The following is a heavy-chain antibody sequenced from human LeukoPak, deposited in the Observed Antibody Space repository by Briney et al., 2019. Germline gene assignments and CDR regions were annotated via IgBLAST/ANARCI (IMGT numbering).Heavy chain of an antibody. Sequence: GGCLRLAWAAAGSTFSSHVMSWVRQPPGKGLEWVSTTSGSGSITYYAASVKGRFTISRANSKYTFYLHMNSLRAEDTAVYYCAQGRGFSPQTPFDIWG. V-gene: IGHV3-23*01. J-gene: IGHJ3*02. CDR3: AQGRGFSPQTPFDI. CDR2: TSGSGSIT. CDR1: GSTFSSHV. D-gene: IGHD5-18*01.